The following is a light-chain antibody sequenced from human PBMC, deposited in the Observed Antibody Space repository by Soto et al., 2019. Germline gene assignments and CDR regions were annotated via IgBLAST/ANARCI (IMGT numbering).Light chain of an antibody. J-gene: IGKJ1*01. V-gene: IGKV1-9*01. CDR2: AAS. Sequence: DIQLTQSPSFLSASVGDKVTITCRASQGISSYLAWYQQKPGKAPKLLIYAASTLQSGVPSRFSGSGSGTEFTFTICSLQPEDFATYYCQQLNSYLWTFGQGTKVDTK. CDR3: QQLNSYLWT. CDR1: QGISSY.